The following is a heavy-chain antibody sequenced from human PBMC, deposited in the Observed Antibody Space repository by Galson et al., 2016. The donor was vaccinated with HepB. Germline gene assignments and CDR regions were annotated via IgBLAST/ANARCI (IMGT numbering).Heavy chain of an antibody. CDR2: IKRDGSEK. D-gene: IGHD1-1*01. V-gene: IGHV3-7*03. Sequence: SLRLSCAASGFTFSSYWMNWVRQAPGKGLEWVANIKRDGSEKYYVDSVKGRFTISRDNAKNSIYLQMNSLRAEDTAVYYCAKGSTGANPGEDSWGQGTLVTVSS. CDR1: GFTFSSYW. J-gene: IGHJ5*02. CDR3: AKGSTGANPGEDS.